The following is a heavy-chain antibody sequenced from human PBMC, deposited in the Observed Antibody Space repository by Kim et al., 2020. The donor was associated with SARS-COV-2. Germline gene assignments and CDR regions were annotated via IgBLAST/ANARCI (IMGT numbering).Heavy chain of an antibody. V-gene: IGHV3-30*04. CDR3: ARSVTSSGYPYDY. CDR1: GFTFSSYA. Sequence: GGSLRLSCAASGFTFSSYAMHWVRQAPGKGLEWVAVISYDGSNKYYADSVKGRFTISRDNSKNTLYLQMNSLRAEDTAVYYCARSVTSSGYPYDYWGQGTLVTVSS. CDR2: ISYDGSNK. D-gene: IGHD3-22*01. J-gene: IGHJ4*02.